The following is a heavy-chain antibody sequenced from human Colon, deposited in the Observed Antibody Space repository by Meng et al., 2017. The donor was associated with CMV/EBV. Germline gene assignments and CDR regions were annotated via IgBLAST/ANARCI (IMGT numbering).Heavy chain of an antibody. D-gene: IGHD3-3*01. CDR3: ARDSAYDFWTGKNWFDP. Sequence: YSLTPYPMHWVRQAPGERLEWMGWINPDNGHIQYSQQFQGRITITRDTSASTIYLELSSLRSEDTAVYYCARDSAYDFWTGKNWFDPWGQGTLVTVSS. CDR2: INPDNGHI. V-gene: IGHV1-3*01. J-gene: IGHJ5*02. CDR1: YSLTPYP.